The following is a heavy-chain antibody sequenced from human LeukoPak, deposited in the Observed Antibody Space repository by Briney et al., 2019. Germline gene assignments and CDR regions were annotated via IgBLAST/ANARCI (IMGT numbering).Heavy chain of an antibody. D-gene: IGHD2/OR15-2a*01. CDR1: GGSISSYY. V-gene: IGHV4-59*01. CDR3: ARVVNHGFSEY. CDR2: IYYSGST. J-gene: IGHJ4*02. Sequence: PSETLSLTCTVSGGSISSYYWSWIRQPPGKGLEWIGYIYYSGSTNYNPSLQSRVTMLLDTSKNQFSLKLNSVSAADTAVYYCARVVNHGFSEYWGQGTLVTVSS.